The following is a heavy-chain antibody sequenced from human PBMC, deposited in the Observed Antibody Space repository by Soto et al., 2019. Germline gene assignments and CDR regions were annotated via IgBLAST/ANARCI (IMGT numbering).Heavy chain of an antibody. CDR2: TRNKANSYTT. CDR1: GFTFSDHY. J-gene: IGHJ6*03. CDR3: ARDRCSSTSCPNTKDYYYYYMDV. D-gene: IGHD2-2*01. Sequence: GGSLRLSCAASGFTFSDHYMDWVRQAPGKGLEWVGRTRNKANSYTTEYAGSEKSRFTISRDDSKNSLYLQMNSLKTEDTAVYYCARDRCSSTSCPNTKDYYYYYMDVWGKGTTVTVSS. V-gene: IGHV3-72*01.